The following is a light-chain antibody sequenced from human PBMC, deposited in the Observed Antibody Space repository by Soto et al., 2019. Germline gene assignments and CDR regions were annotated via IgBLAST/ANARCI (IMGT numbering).Light chain of an antibody. CDR1: SSDFGGYNY. J-gene: IGLJ1*01. V-gene: IGLV2-14*01. Sequence: QSVRQQAASGYRAPAGSISISYTGTSSDFGGYNYVSWYQQHPGKAPKLMIYDVSNRPSGVSNRFSGSKSGNTASLTISGLQAEDEADYYCSSYTSSSNLCVFGTGTKVTGL. CDR2: DVS. CDR3: SSYTSSSNLCV.